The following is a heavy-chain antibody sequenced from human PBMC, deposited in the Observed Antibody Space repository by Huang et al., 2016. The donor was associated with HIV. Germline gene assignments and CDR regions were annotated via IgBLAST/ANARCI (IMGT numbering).Heavy chain of an antibody. CDR2: MNPNNGNT. J-gene: IGHJ5*02. D-gene: IGHD6-13*01. CDR3: ARSSSSWSNWFDP. Sequence: QVQLVQSGAEVKKPGASVKVSCKASGYTFTSYDINWVRQATGQGLEWIGWMNPNNGNTGDAQKVQGRVTMTRNTSISTAYMELSSLRSEDTAVYYCARSSSSWSNWFDPWGQGTLVTVSS. CDR1: GYTFTSYD. V-gene: IGHV1-8*01.